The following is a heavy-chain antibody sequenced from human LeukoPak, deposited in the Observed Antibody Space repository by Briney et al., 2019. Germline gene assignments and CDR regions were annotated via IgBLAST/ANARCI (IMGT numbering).Heavy chain of an antibody. CDR2: IYYSGST. J-gene: IGHJ5*02. CDR1: GGSISSYY. CDR3: ARDRGYCSSTSCYSWFDP. V-gene: IGHV4-59*06. Sequence: SETLSLTCTVSGGSISSYYWSWIRQPAGKGLEWIGYIYYSGSTYYNPSLKSRVTISVDTSKNQFSLKLSSVTAADTAVYYCARDRGYCSSTSCYSWFDPWGQGTLVTVSS. D-gene: IGHD2-2*01.